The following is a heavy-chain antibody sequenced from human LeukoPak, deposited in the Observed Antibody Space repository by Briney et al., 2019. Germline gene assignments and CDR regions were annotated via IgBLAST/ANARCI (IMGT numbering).Heavy chain of an antibody. V-gene: IGHV3-30*02. Sequence: GGSLRLSCAASGFTFSSYGMHWVRQAPGKGLEWVAFIRYDGSNKYYADSVKGRFTISRDNSKNTLYLQMNSLRAEDTAVYYCAKEAVRGPRSYFDYWGQGTLVTVSS. CDR2: IRYDGSNK. CDR3: AKEAVRGPRSYFDY. J-gene: IGHJ4*02. CDR1: GFTFSSYG. D-gene: IGHD1-14*01.